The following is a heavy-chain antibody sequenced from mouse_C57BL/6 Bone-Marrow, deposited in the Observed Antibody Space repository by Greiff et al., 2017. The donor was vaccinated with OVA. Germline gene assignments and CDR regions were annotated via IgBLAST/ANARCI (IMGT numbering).Heavy chain of an antibody. CDR3: ARPFYGSAWFAY. D-gene: IGHD1-1*01. Sequence: VKLQQSDAELVKPGASVKISCKVSGYTFTDYAMHWVKQRPEPGLEWIGYIYPRDGSTKYNEKFKGKATLTADNTYSTAYMQLNSLTSEDSAVYFCARPFYGSAWFAYWGQGTLVTVSA. CDR2: IYPRDGST. J-gene: IGHJ3*01. CDR1: GYTFTDYA. V-gene: IGHV1-78*01.